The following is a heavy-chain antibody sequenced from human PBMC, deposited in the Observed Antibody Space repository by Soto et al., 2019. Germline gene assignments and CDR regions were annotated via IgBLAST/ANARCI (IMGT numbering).Heavy chain of an antibody. CDR3: ANTYYNLWSGFYRGYYFDF. CDR2: INHSGST. V-gene: IGHV4-34*01. D-gene: IGHD3-3*01. Sequence: QVHLQQWGAGLLKPSETLSLTCAVYGGSFSGYYWSWIRQPPGKGLEWIGEINHSGSTNYNPSLKSRVTISVDTSKNQFSLKLSSVTAADTAVYFCANTYYNLWSGFYRGYYFDFCGQGTLVSVSS. J-gene: IGHJ4*02. CDR1: GGSFSGYY.